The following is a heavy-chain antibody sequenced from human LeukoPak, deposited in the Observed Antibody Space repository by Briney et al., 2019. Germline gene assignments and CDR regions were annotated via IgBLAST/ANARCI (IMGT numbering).Heavy chain of an antibody. J-gene: IGHJ4*01. V-gene: IGHV3-30-3*01. CDR2: VSFDGSNK. CDR1: GFTFSNYD. Sequence: PGGSLTLPCTASGFTFSNYDIHWVRQARGEGLDWVAVVSFDGSNKYYADSVKGRFTISRDNSKNTLYLQMNTLRPDDTAVYYCTRAKRGPFDYWGQGTLVTVSS. CDR3: TRAKRGPFDY.